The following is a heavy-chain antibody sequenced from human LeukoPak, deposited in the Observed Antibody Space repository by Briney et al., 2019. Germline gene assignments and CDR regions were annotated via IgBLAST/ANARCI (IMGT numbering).Heavy chain of an antibody. CDR2: IIPIFGTA. D-gene: IGHD6-6*01. CDR3: ARVRGGSASIAARSRYYYYMDV. J-gene: IGHJ6*03. V-gene: IGHV1-69*06. Sequence: ASVKVSCKASGGTFSSYAISWVRQAPGQGLEWMGGIIPIFGTANYAQKFQGRVTITADKSTSTAYMELSSLRSEDTAVYYCARVRGGSASIAARSRYYYYMDVWGKGTTVTVSS. CDR1: GGTFSSYA.